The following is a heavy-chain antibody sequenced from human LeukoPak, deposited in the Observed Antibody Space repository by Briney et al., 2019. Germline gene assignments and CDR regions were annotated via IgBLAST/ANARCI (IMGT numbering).Heavy chain of an antibody. CDR2: IYSGGST. V-gene: IGHV3-66*01. CDR3: ARDQDYYGSNYGMDV. D-gene: IGHD3-10*01. J-gene: IGHJ6*02. Sequence: GGSLRLSCAASGFTFSSNYMSWVRRAPGKGLEWVSVIYSGGSTYYADSVKGRFTISRDNSKNTLYLQMNSLRAEDTAVYYCARDQDYYGSNYGMDVWGQGTTVTVSS. CDR1: GFTFSSNY.